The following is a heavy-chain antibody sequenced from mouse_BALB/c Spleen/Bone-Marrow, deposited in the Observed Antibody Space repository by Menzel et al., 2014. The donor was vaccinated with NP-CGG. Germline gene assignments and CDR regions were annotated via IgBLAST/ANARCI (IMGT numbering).Heavy chain of an antibody. V-gene: IGHV1-9*01. Sequence: VQGVESGAELMKPGASVKISCKATGYTFSTYWIEWVKQRPGHGLEWIGEVLPGSGSTNYNEKFKGKATFTADTSSNTAYIQLSSLTSEDSAVYYCARWGSSRAMDYWSQGTSVTVSS. CDR3: ARWGSSRAMDY. J-gene: IGHJ4*01. CDR1: GYTFSTYW. D-gene: IGHD3-1*01. CDR2: VLPGSGST.